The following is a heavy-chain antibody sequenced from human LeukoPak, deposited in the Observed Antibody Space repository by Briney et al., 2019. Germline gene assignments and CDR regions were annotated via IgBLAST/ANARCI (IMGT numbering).Heavy chain of an antibody. J-gene: IGHJ4*02. Sequence: GGSLRLSCAASGFTFSSYSMNWVRQAPGKGLEWVSSISSSSSYIYYADSVKGRFTISRDNAKNSLYLQMNSLRAEDTAVYYCARDLYYYGSGSYYPDYWGQGTLVTVSS. CDR3: ARDLYYYGSGSYYPDY. V-gene: IGHV3-21*01. CDR1: GFTFSSYS. CDR2: ISSSSSYI. D-gene: IGHD3-10*01.